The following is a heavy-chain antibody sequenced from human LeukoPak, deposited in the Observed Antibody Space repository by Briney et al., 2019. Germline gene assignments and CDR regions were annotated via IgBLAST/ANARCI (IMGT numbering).Heavy chain of an antibody. D-gene: IGHD2-2*01. V-gene: IGHV3-7*03. CDR2: IKDDGSEK. Sequence: GGSLRLSCAASGFIFSSYWMSWVRQAPGKGLEWVANIKDDGSEKYYVASVKGRFTISRDNAKNSLYLETNSLRAEDTAVYYCAKSALRYCSSTSCPAQYYGVDVWGKGTTVTVSS. CDR1: GFIFSSYW. CDR3: AKSALRYCSSTSCPAQYYGVDV. J-gene: IGHJ6*04.